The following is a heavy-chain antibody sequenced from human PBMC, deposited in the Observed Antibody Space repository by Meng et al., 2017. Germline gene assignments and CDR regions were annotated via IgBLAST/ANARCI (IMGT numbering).Heavy chain of an antibody. CDR1: GYTCTSYA. J-gene: IGHJ5*02. CDR3: ARDKLKTFDP. CDR2: INAGNGNT. V-gene: IGHV1-3*01. Sequence: VTLAQCWAVVKTRGASVKCSGNASGYTCTSYAKHRVRQVPGQRREWMGWINAGNGNTKYSQKFQGRVTITRDTSASTAYMELSSLRSEDTAVYYCARDKLKTFDPWGQGTLVTVSS.